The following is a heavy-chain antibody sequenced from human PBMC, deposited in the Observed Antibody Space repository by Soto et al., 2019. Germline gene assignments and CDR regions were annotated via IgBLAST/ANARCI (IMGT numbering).Heavy chain of an antibody. CDR3: ASSMATTPPWGMDV. CDR2: IIPILGIA. CDR1: GGTFSSYT. D-gene: IGHD5-12*01. V-gene: IGHV1-69*02. J-gene: IGHJ6*02. Sequence: QVQLVQSGAEVKKPGSSVKVSCKASGGTFSSYTISWVRQAPGQGLEGMGRIIPILGIANYAQKFQGRVTITADKSTSTAYMELSSLRSEDTAVYYCASSMATTPPWGMDVWGQGTTVTVSS.